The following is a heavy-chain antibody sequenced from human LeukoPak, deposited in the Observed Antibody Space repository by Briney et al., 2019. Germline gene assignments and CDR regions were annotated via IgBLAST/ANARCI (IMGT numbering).Heavy chain of an antibody. Sequence: PGGSLRLSCAASGFTFSSYSMNWVRQAPGKGLEWVSSISSSSSYIYYADSEKGRFTISRDNAKNSLYLQMNSLRAEDTAVYYCARDRTTMVRDYYYYMDVWGKGTTVTVSS. J-gene: IGHJ6*03. CDR2: ISSSSSYI. CDR1: GFTFSSYS. V-gene: IGHV3-21*06. CDR3: ARDRTTMVRDYYYYMDV. D-gene: IGHD3-10*01.